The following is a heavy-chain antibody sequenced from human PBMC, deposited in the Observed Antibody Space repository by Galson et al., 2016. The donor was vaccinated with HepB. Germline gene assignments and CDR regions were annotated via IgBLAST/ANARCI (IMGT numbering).Heavy chain of an antibody. J-gene: IGHJ6*02. D-gene: IGHD1-1*01. V-gene: IGHV4-4*02. CDR2: IYHSGDT. Sequence: SETLSLTCTVSGGSISSDNWWSWVRQAPGKGLEWIGEIYHSGDTKCNPSLKSRITMSVDTSKNHFSLNLNSVTAADTAVYYCARDSLRNWNVDDLTHVWGQGTTVTVSS. CDR1: GGSISSDNW. CDR3: ARDSLRNWNVDDLTHV.